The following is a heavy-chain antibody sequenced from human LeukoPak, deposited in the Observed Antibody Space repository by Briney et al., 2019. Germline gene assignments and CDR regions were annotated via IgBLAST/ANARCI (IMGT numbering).Heavy chain of an antibody. Sequence: ASVRVFCEASGYIFSNYGVSWVRQAPGEGLEWMGWISAYTGDTHYAQNLQGRVTMTTDTSTSTAYMELRSLRSDDTAVYYCARTDGYNRLDFWGQGTLVTVSS. V-gene: IGHV1-18*01. CDR2: ISAYTGDT. D-gene: IGHD5-24*01. CDR3: ARTDGYNRLDF. CDR1: GYIFSNYG. J-gene: IGHJ4*02.